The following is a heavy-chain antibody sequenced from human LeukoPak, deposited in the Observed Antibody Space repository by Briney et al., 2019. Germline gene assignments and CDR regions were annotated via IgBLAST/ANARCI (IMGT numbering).Heavy chain of an antibody. CDR1: GGSISSYY. D-gene: IGHD5-18*01. Sequence: SETLSLTCTVSGGSISSYYWSWIWQPPGKGLEWIGYIYYSGSTNYNPSLKSRVTISVDTSKNQFSLKLSSVTAADTAVYYCARDRGYSYGFYYYYGMDVWGQGTTVTVSS. CDR3: ARDRGYSYGFYYYYGMDV. V-gene: IGHV4-59*01. J-gene: IGHJ6*02. CDR2: IYYSGST.